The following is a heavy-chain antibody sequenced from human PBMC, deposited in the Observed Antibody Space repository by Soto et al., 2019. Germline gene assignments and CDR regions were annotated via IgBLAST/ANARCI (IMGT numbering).Heavy chain of an antibody. CDR1: GFTFSSYG. CDR3: ARALYGGNDFDY. D-gene: IGHD4-17*01. J-gene: IGHJ4*02. V-gene: IGHV3-33*01. Sequence: GGSLRLSCAASGFTFSSYGMHWVRQAPGKGLEWVAVIWYDGSNKYYADSVKGRFTISRDNSKNTLYLQMNSLRAEDTAVYYCARALYGGNDFDYWGQGTLVTVSS. CDR2: IWYDGSNK.